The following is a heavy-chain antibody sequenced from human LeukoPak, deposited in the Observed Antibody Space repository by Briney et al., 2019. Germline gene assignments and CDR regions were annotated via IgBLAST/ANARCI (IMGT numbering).Heavy chain of an antibody. J-gene: IGHJ4*02. V-gene: IGHV1-2*02. D-gene: IGHD3-9*01. Sequence: ASVKVSCKASGYTFTSYDINWVRQAPGQGLEWMGWINPNSGGTNYAQKFQGRVTMTRDTSISTAYMELSRLRSDDTAVYYCARDGVLRYFDWLSDTYFDYWGQGTLVTVSS. CDR3: ARDGVLRYFDWLSDTYFDY. CDR1: GYTFTSYD. CDR2: INPNSGGT.